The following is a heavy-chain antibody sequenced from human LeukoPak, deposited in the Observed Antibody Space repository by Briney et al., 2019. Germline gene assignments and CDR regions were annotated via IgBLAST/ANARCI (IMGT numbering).Heavy chain of an antibody. CDR2: ISSSSSTI. CDR3: ARVDFDWTFSHDY. CDR1: GFTFSSYS. V-gene: IGHV3-48*01. D-gene: IGHD3-9*01. Sequence: GGSLRLSCAASGFTFSSYSMNWVRQAPGKGLEWVSYISSSSSTIYYADSVKGRFTISRDNAKNTLFLQMNSLRAEDTAVYYCARVDFDWTFSHDYWGQGTLVTVSS. J-gene: IGHJ4*02.